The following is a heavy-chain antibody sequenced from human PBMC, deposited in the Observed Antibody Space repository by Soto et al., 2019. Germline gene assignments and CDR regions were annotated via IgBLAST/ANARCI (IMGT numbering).Heavy chain of an antibody. V-gene: IGHV1-3*01. Sequence: GASVKVSCKASGYTFTSYAMHWVRQTPGQRLEWMGWINAGNGNTKYSQKFQGRVTITRDTSASTAYMELSSLRSEDTAVYYCARANTMVRGVLSYYYYYYMDVWGKGTKVTV. CDR3: ARANTMVRGVLSYYYYYYMDV. D-gene: IGHD3-10*01. CDR1: GYTFTSYA. CDR2: INAGNGNT. J-gene: IGHJ6*03.